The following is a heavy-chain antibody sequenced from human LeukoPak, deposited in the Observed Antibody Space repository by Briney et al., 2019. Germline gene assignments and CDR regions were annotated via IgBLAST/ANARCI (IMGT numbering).Heavy chain of an antibody. CDR2: IYSGGST. Sequence: PGGSLRLSCAASGFTVSSNYMSWVRQAPGKGLEWVSVIYSGGSTYYADSVKGRFTISRDNSKNTLYLQMNSLGAEDTAVYYCARVRVPAAMGEYYFGYWGQGTLVTVSS. CDR3: ARVRVPAAMGEYYFGY. D-gene: IGHD2-2*01. V-gene: IGHV3-53*01. J-gene: IGHJ4*02. CDR1: GFTVSSNY.